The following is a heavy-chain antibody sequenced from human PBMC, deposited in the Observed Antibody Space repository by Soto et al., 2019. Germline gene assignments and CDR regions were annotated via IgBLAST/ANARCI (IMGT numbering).Heavy chain of an antibody. V-gene: IGHV3-7*01. CDR2: IKQDGSEK. CDR1: GFTFSSYW. Sequence: GGSLILYCAASGFTFSSYWMSWVRQAPGKGLEWVANIKQDGSEKYYVDSVKGRFTISRDNAKNSLYLQMNSLRAEDTAVYYCARDMRLWFGELFDYFDYWGQGTLVTVSS. D-gene: IGHD3-10*01. J-gene: IGHJ4*02. CDR3: ARDMRLWFGELFDYFDY.